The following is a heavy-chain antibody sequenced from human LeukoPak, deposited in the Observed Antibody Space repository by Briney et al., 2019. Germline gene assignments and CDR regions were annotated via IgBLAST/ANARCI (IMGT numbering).Heavy chain of an antibody. D-gene: IGHD6-13*01. V-gene: IGHV4-39*01. CDR3: ARHGAYSSSWYVSGWFDP. CDR2: IYYSGST. J-gene: IGHJ5*02. Sequence: PSETLSLTCTVSGGSINNSTYYWGWIRQPPGKGLEWIGSIYYSGSTYYNSSLKSRVTISVDTSKNQFSLKLSSVTAADTTVYYCARHGAYSSSWYVSGWFDPWGQGTLVTVSS. CDR1: GGSINNSTYY.